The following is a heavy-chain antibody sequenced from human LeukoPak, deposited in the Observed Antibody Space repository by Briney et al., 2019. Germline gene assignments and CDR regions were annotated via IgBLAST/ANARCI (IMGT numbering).Heavy chain of an antibody. CDR1: GYTFTGYY. CDR2: INPNSGGT. V-gene: IGHV1-2*02. Sequence: ASVKVSCKASGYTFTGYYIHWVRQAPGQGLEWMGWINPNSGGTKYEQKFQGRVTMTRDTSITTAYMELTRLTSDDTAVYYCARDGSWGSTSYSDYWGQGTLVTVPS. J-gene: IGHJ4*02. CDR3: ARDGSWGSTSYSDY. D-gene: IGHD2-2*01.